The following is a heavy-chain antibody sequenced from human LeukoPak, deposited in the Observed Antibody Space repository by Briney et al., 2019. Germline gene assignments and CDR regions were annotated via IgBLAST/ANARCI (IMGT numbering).Heavy chain of an antibody. D-gene: IGHD3-10*01. CDR1: GYTFTSYD. CDR2: MNPNSGNT. V-gene: IGHV1-8*03. Sequence: ASVKVSCKASGYTFTSYDINWVRQATGQGLEWMGWMNPNSGNTGYAQKFQGRVTITRNTSISTAYMELSSLRSEDTAVYYCARDPPPDYYGSGSRSLGYYMDVWGKGTTVTVSS. J-gene: IGHJ6*03. CDR3: ARDPPPDYYGSGSRSLGYYMDV.